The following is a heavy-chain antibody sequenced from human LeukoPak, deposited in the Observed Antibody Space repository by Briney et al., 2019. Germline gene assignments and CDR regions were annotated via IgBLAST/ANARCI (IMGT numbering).Heavy chain of an antibody. V-gene: IGHV4-39*07. Sequence: PSETLSLTCTVSGYSISSSSYYWGWIRQPPGKGLEWIGSIYYSGSTYYNPSLKSRVTISVDTSKNQFSLKLSSVTAADTAVYYCARGIQLWYIDYWGQGTLVTVSS. CDR3: ARGIQLWYIDY. J-gene: IGHJ4*02. CDR2: IYYSGST. CDR1: GYSISSSSYY. D-gene: IGHD5-18*01.